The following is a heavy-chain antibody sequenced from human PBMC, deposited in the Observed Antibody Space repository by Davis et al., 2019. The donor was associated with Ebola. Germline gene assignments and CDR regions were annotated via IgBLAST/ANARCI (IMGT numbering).Heavy chain of an antibody. CDR2: INHSGST. V-gene: IGHV4-34*01. Sequence: PSETLSLTCAVYGGSFSGYYWSWIRQPPGKGLEWIGEINHSGSTNYNPSLKSRVTISVDTSKNQFSLKLSSVTAADTAVYYCARRHYYGSGSYPIYGMDVWGQGTTVTVSS. J-gene: IGHJ6*02. D-gene: IGHD3-10*01. CDR3: ARRHYYGSGSYPIYGMDV. CDR1: GGSFSGYY.